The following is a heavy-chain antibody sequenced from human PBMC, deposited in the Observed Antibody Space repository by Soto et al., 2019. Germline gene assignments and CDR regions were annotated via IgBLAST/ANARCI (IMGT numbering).Heavy chain of an antibody. D-gene: IGHD2-2*01. CDR2: ISGSGGST. CDR3: AKGDCSSTSCYVNPYYYPGMDV. J-gene: IGHJ6*02. CDR1: GFTFSSYA. V-gene: IGHV3-23*01. Sequence: GGSLRLSCAASGFTFSSYAMSWVRQAPGKGLEWVSAISGSGGSTYYADSVKGRFTISRDNSKNTLYLQMNSLRAEDTAVYYCAKGDCSSTSCYVNPYYYPGMDVCGEGTTVTVSS.